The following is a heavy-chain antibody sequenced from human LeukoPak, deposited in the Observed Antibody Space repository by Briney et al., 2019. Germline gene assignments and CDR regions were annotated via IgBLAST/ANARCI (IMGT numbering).Heavy chain of an antibody. D-gene: IGHD6-13*01. J-gene: IGHJ4*02. Sequence: GRSLRLSCAASGFTFSSYGMHWVRQAPGKGLEWVAVIWYDGSNKYYADSVKGRFTISRDNSKNTLYLQMNSLRAEDTAVYYCARDRAITAAGMRGVFDYWGQGTLVTVSS. CDR3: ARDRAITAAGMRGVFDY. CDR1: GFTFSSYG. CDR2: IWYDGSNK. V-gene: IGHV3-33*01.